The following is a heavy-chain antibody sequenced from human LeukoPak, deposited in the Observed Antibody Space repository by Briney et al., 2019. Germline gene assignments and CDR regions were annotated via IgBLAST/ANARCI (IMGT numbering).Heavy chain of an antibody. D-gene: IGHD3-3*01. Sequence: GGSLRLSCAASGFAFSSYAMHWVRQAPGKGLEYVSAISSNGGSTYYANSVKGRFTISRDNSKNTLYLQMGSLRAEDMAVYYCARGYDFWSGYWSHSDYWGQGTLVTVSS. CDR3: ARGYDFWSGYWSHSDY. J-gene: IGHJ4*02. V-gene: IGHV3-64*01. CDR1: GFAFSSYA. CDR2: ISSNGGST.